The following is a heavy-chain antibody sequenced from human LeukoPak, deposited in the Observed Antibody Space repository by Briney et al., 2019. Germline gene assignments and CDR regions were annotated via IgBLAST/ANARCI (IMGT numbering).Heavy chain of an antibody. V-gene: IGHV3-30*03. D-gene: IGHD2-15*01. CDR1: GFTFSSYG. CDR3: ATGGVVVVAATGLNPNYGSSGYYYLDY. CDR2: ISYDGSNK. J-gene: IGHJ4*02. Sequence: PGGSLRLSCAASGFTFSSYGMHWVRQAPGKGLEWVAVISYDGSNKYYADSVKGRFTISRDNSKNTLYLQMNSLRAEDTAVYYCATGGVVVVAATGLNPNYGSSGYYYLDYWGQGTLVTVSS.